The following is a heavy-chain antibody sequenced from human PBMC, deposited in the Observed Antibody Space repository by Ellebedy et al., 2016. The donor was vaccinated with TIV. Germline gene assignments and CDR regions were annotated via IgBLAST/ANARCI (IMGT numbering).Heavy chain of an antibody. CDR2: INHSGIT. V-gene: IGHV4-34*01. D-gene: IGHD3-9*01. CDR3: ARGKNYDVLTGTYTGFDY. J-gene: IGHJ4*02. CDR1: GGSFSGYY. Sequence: MPGGSLRLSCGVYGGSFSGYYWNWIRQPPGKGLEWIGEINHSGITNYKPSLKSRVTISVGTSKNHFSLNLTSVTAADTAVYYCARGKNYDVLTGTYTGFDYWGQGTLVTVSS.